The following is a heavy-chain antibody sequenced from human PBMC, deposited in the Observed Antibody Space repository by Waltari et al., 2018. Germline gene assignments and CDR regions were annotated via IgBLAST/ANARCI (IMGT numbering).Heavy chain of an antibody. CDR2: IIPIYGQS. CDR1: GGTFKNYA. V-gene: IGHV1-69*13. J-gene: IGHJ4*02. CDR3: ATLNSADRDY. Sequence: QVHLVQSGTELKKPGSSVGVSCRDSGGTFKNYAGTWVRQPLGPGLEWMGSIIPIYGQSNYAQNFQGRLTIAADDSTDTVYMDLSGLRSEDTATYYCATLNSADRDYWGQGTLVTVSP.